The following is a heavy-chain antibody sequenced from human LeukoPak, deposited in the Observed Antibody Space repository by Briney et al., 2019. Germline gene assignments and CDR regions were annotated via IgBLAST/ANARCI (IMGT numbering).Heavy chain of an antibody. CDR1: GGSISSYY. CDR3: ARDRPYSGHVDWFDP. V-gene: IGHV4-4*09. J-gene: IGHJ5*02. Sequence: KPSETLSLTCTVSGGSISSYYWSWIRQPPGKGLEWLGYIYTSGSTNYNPSLKSRVTISVDTSKNQFSLKLSSVTAADTAVYYCARDRPYSGHVDWFDPWGQGTLVTVSS. CDR2: IYTSGST. D-gene: IGHD5-12*01.